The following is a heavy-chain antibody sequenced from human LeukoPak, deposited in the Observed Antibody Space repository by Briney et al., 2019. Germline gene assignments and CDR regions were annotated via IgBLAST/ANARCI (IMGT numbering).Heavy chain of an antibody. Sequence: PGGSLRLSFAASGXTFSNYWMHWVRQAPGKGLVWVSRIKTDESNTIYADSVKGRFTTSRDNAKNTLYLQMNSLRAEDTAVYYCARGSYYLDFWGQGTLVTVSS. CDR1: GXTFSNYW. D-gene: IGHD3-10*01. CDR2: IKTDESNT. CDR3: ARGSYYLDF. V-gene: IGHV3-74*01. J-gene: IGHJ4*02.